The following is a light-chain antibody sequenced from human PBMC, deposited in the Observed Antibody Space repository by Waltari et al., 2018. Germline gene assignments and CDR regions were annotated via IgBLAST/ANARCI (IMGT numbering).Light chain of an antibody. CDR3: QQSYSSLYT. V-gene: IGKV1-39*01. CDR1: QSISTY. J-gene: IGKJ2*01. CDR2: AAS. Sequence: DIQMTQSPSSLSASVGDRVTITCRASQSISTYLNWFQQKPGEVPKLLIYAASSLQGGVPSRFSGSGSGTDFTLTITSLQPEDFATYFCQQSYSSLYTFGQGTKLEI.